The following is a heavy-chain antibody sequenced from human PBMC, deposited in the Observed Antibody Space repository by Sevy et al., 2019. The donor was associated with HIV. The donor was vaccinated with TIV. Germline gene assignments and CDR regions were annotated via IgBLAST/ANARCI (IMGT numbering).Heavy chain of an antibody. V-gene: IGHV1-2*02. D-gene: IGHD2-15*01. Sequence: ASVKVSCKASGYTFTGYYMHWVRQAPGQGLEWMGWINPNSGGTNYAQKFQGRVTMTRDTSINTAYMELSRLGSDDTAVYYCARGIKRGYCSGGSCYPVIDSDYWGQGTLVTVSS. J-gene: IGHJ4*02. CDR1: GYTFTGYY. CDR3: ARGIKRGYCSGGSCYPVIDSDY. CDR2: INPNSGGT.